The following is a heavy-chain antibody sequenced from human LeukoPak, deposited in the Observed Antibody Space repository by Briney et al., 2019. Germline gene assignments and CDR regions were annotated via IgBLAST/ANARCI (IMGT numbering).Heavy chain of an antibody. J-gene: IGHJ4*02. Sequence: ASVKVSCKASGYTFTGYYMHWVRQAPGQGLEWMGRINPNSGGTNYAQKLQGRVTMSTDTSTSTAYMELRSLRSDDTAVYYCARDRVGATGRDYFDYWGQGTLVTVSS. D-gene: IGHD1-26*01. CDR2: INPNSGGT. V-gene: IGHV1-2*06. CDR3: ARDRVGATGRDYFDY. CDR1: GYTFTGYY.